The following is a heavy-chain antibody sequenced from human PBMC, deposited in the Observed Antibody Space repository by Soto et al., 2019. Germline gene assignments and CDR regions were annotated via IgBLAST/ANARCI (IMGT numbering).Heavy chain of an antibody. CDR1: GGSFSGYY. CDR3: ARGVVAATSYNWFDP. D-gene: IGHD2-15*01. V-gene: IGHV4-34*01. CDR2: INHSGST. Sequence: QVQLQQWGAGLLKPSETLSLTCAVYGGSFSGYYWSWIRQPPGTGLEWIGEINHSGSTNYNPSLKSRVTISVDTSKNQFSLKLSSVTAADTAVYYCARGVVAATSYNWFDPWGQGTLVTVSS. J-gene: IGHJ5*02.